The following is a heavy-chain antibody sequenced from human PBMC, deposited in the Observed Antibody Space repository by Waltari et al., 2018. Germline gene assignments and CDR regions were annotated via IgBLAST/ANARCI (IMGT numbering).Heavy chain of an antibody. Sequence: QVQLVESGGGVVQPGRSLRLSCAASGFTFSSYAMHWVRQAPGKGLEWVAVISYDGSNKYYADSVKGRFTISRDNSKNTLYLQMNSLRAEDTAVYYCARGSYCSGGSCNRGDDYWGQGTMVTVSS. CDR3: ARGSYCSGGSCNRGDDY. J-gene: IGHJ4*02. V-gene: IGHV3-30-3*01. D-gene: IGHD2-15*01. CDR2: ISYDGSNK. CDR1: GFTFSSYA.